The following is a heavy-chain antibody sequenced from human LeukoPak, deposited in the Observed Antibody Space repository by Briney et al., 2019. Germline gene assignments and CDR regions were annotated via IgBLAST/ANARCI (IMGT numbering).Heavy chain of an antibody. Sequence: ASVKVSCKASGYTFTGYYMHWVRQAPGQGLEWMGWINPNSGGTNYAQKFQGRVTMTRDTSISTAYMELSRLRSDDTAVYYCARDNPELRYFDWLLLYWGQGTLVTVSS. CDR2: INPNSGGT. CDR1: GYTFTGYY. D-gene: IGHD3-9*01. V-gene: IGHV1-2*02. CDR3: ARDNPELRYFDWLLLY. J-gene: IGHJ4*02.